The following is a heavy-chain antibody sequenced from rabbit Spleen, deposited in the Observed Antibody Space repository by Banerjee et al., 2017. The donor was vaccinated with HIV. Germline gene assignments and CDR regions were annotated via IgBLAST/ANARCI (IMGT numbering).Heavy chain of an antibody. CDR1: SFSFSSTYD. J-gene: IGHJ4*01. Sequence: QSLEESGGDLVEPGASLTLTCTASSFSFSSTYDMCWVRQAPGKGLEWIGCIDGTIGAAYYAIWASGRFTISKTSSTTVTLQMTSLTAADTATYFCARGAGASGWGYDLWGPGTLVTVS. CDR2: IDGTIGAA. D-gene: IGHD4-1*01. V-gene: IGHV1S40*01. CDR3: ARGAGASGWGYDL.